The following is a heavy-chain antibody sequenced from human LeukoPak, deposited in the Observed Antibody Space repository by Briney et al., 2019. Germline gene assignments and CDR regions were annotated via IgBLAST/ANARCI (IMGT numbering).Heavy chain of an antibody. V-gene: IGHV3-30*03. D-gene: IGHD6-13*01. Sequence: PGGSLRLSCAASGFTFSSYGMHWVRQAPGKGLEWVAVISYDGSNKYYADSVKGRFTISRDNSKNSLYLQMNSLRAEDTAVYYCARDKRKSSSWYSTFDYWGQGTLVTVSS. J-gene: IGHJ4*02. CDR1: GFTFSSYG. CDR2: ISYDGSNK. CDR3: ARDKRKSSSWYSTFDY.